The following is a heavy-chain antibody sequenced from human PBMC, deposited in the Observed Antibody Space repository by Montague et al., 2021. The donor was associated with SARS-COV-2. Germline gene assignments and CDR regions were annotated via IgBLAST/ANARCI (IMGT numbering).Heavy chain of an antibody. V-gene: IGHV3-23*03. J-gene: IGHJ4*02. CDR2: LYKDDRTT. D-gene: IGHD5-24*01. CDR1: GFTFSIFA. CDR3: AKRNGYNPRNWSFDY. Sequence: SLRLSCAASGFTFSIFAMSWARQAPGKGLEWISVLYKDDRTTDYAGSVKGRFTISRDNSKNTLYLQMDSLSVEDTAVYYCAKRNGYNPRNWSFDYWGRGTLVTVSS.